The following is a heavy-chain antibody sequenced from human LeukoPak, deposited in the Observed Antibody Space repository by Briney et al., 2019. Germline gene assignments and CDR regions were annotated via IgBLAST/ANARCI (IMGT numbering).Heavy chain of an antibody. V-gene: IGHV1-69*06. J-gene: IGHJ5*02. CDR2: IIPIFGTA. CDR3: ARAYDSSGDWFDP. CDR1: GGTFSSYS. Sequence: SVKVSCKASGGTFSSYSIIWVRQAPGQGLEWMGRIIPIFGTANYAQKFQGRVTITADKSTSTAYMELSSLRSEDTAVYYCARAYDSSGDWFDPWGQGTLVTVSS. D-gene: IGHD3-22*01.